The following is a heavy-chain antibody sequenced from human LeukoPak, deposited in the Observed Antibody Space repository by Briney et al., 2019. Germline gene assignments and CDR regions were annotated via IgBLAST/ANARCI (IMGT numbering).Heavy chain of an antibody. Sequence: SQTLSLTCTVSGGSISSGCYCWSWIRQPAGKGLEWIGCIYDSGSTYYNPSLKSRVNISVDTSKNQFSLKLSSVTAADTAVYYCARGRVLRFVEWLLSPSWFDPWGQGTLVTVSS. CDR3: ARGRVLRFVEWLLSPSWFDP. CDR1: GGSISSGCYC. V-gene: IGHV4-61*02. J-gene: IGHJ5*02. D-gene: IGHD3-3*01. CDR2: IYDSGST.